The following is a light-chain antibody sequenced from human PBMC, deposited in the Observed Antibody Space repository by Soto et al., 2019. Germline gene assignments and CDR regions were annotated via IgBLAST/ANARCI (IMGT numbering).Light chain of an antibody. CDR1: QSIGDT. J-gene: IGKJ5*01. Sequence: EIVMTQSPATLSVSPGGRATLSCRASQSIGDTLAWYQQKPGQAPRLLIHGASSRVTGFPARFSGSGSGTDFTLTISSLEAEDFAVYYCQQRSNWPPITFGQGTRLEI. V-gene: IGKV3-15*01. CDR3: QQRSNWPPIT. CDR2: GAS.